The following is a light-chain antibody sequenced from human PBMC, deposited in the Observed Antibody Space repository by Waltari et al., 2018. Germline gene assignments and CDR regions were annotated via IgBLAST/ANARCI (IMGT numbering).Light chain of an antibody. CDR1: RNVLSSSNNKNY. Sequence: DIVMTQSPESLAVSLGERATRNCTSSRNVLSSSNNKNYLAWYQQKPGQPPKLLIYWASTRESGVPARFTGSGSGTDFTLTISSLQAEDVAVYYCQQYYSTPLTFGGGTKVEIK. V-gene: IGKV4-1*01. J-gene: IGKJ4*01. CDR2: WAS. CDR3: QQYYSTPLT.